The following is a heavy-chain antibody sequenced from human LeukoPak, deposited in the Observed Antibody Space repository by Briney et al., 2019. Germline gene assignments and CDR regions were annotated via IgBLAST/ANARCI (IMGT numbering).Heavy chain of an antibody. CDR1: GFILSTYS. V-gene: IGHV3-48*02. CDR2: ISSSSSSI. CDR3: ARSGYGSSWYFFDY. Sequence: GGSLRLSCAASGFILSTYSINWVRQAPGKGLEWVSHISSSSSSIYYADSVKGRFTISRDNAKNSLYLQMNSLRDEDTAVYYCARSGYGSSWYFFDYWGQGTLVTVSS. J-gene: IGHJ4*02. D-gene: IGHD6-13*01.